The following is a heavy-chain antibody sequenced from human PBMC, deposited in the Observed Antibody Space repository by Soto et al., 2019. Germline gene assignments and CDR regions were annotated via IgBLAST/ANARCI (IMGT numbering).Heavy chain of an antibody. V-gene: IGHV3-21*01. CDR1: GFVFSDFQ. CDR2: ITGTSAFT. CDR3: ARDNLAFQGAFDL. D-gene: IGHD3-16*01. J-gene: IGHJ5*02. Sequence: PGGSLRLSCAASGFVFSDFQFNWVRQAPGGGLEWLSSITGTSAFTEYAESIEGRFTISRNKPNKLLFIHMDNLRPEDTAVYYCARDNLAFQGAFDLWGQGTLVPVSS.